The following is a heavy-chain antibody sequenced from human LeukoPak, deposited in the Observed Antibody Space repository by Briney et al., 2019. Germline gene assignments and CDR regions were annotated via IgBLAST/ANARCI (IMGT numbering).Heavy chain of an antibody. CDR2: ISGSGGST. V-gene: IGHV3-23*01. J-gene: IGHJ4*02. CDR3: ARSISRVVTPAYFDY. CDR1: GFTFSSYA. Sequence: GGSLRLSCADSGFTFSSYAMSWVRQAPGKGLEWVSAISGSGGSTYYAGSVKGRFTISRDNSKNTLYMQMNSLRAEDTAVYYCARSISRVVTPAYFDYWGQGTLVSVSS. D-gene: IGHD4-23*01.